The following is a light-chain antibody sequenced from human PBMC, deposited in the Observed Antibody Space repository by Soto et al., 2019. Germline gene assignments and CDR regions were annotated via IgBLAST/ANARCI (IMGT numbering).Light chain of an antibody. CDR3: CSYAGGSTFYV. Sequence: QSALTQPASVSGAPGQSITIPRPGTSSDVGSYDLVSWYQQHPGKAPPLMIYEGSKRPSGVSNRFSGSKSGNTASLTISGLQAEDEADYYCCSYAGGSTFYVFGSGTKVTVL. CDR1: SSDVGSYDL. V-gene: IGLV2-23*03. CDR2: EGS. J-gene: IGLJ1*01.